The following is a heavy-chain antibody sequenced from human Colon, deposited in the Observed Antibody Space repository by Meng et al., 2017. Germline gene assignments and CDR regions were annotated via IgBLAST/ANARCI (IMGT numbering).Heavy chain of an antibody. CDR3: ARDLAGSHRGGYFDF. Sequence: VQLVPSGAEGKKPGASVKVSCKASGYTFTGYYMHWVRQAPGQGLEWMGWINPNSGNTGYAQKFQGRVTLTRNTSISTAYMEVSSLRSEDTSVYYCARDLAGSHRGGYFDFWGQGTPVTVSS. J-gene: IGHJ4*02. D-gene: IGHD3-10*01. V-gene: IGHV1-8*03. CDR2: INPNSGNT. CDR1: GYTFTGYY.